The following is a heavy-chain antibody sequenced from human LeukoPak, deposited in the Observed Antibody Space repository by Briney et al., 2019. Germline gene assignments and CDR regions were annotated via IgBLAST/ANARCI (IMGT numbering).Heavy chain of an antibody. CDR1: GGSISSYY. CDR3: ARAVAGTMDY. J-gene: IGHJ4*02. V-gene: IGHV4-59*01. Sequence: SETLSLTCTVSGGSISSYYWSWIRQPPGKGLEWIGYIYYSGSTNYNPSLKSRVTISVDTSKNQFSLKLSSVIAADTAVYYCARAVAGTMDYWGQGTLVTVSS. D-gene: IGHD6-19*01. CDR2: IYYSGST.